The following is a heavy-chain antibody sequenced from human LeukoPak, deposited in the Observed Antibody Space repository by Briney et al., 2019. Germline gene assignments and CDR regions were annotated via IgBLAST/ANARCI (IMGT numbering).Heavy chain of an antibody. CDR1: GYTFTSYY. J-gene: IGHJ4*02. CDR3: ARDLPTGTTYDY. Sequence: ASVKVSCKASGYTFTSYYMHWVRQAPGQGLEWMGIINPSGGSTSYAQTFQGRVTMTRDTSTSTVYMELSSLRSEDTAVYYCARDLPTGTTYDYWGQGTLVTVSS. CDR2: INPSGGST. V-gene: IGHV1-46*01. D-gene: IGHD1-1*01.